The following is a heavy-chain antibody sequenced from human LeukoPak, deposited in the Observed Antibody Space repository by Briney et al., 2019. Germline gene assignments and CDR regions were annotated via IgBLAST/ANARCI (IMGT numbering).Heavy chain of an antibody. CDR1: GFSFSSSW. Sequence: GGSLRLSCEASGFSFSSSWMTWVRRAPGKGLEWVATIKNDGSDKYYVDSVKGRFTLSRDNAKSSLYLQMNSLRVKDTAVYYCADLGYTDGGQGTLVTVSS. CDR2: IKNDGSDK. J-gene: IGHJ4*02. V-gene: IGHV3-7*01. D-gene: IGHD2-15*01. CDR3: ADLGYTD.